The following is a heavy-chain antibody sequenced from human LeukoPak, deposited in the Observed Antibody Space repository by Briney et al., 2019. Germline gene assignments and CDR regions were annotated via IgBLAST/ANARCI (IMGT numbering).Heavy chain of an antibody. Sequence: PSETLSLTCAVSGGSISSRNWWSWVRQPPGKGLEWIAEIHHSGNINYNPSLKSRVTISVDKSKNQFSLKLSSVTAADTAVYYCVRIRGFGADYYYYMDVWGKGSTVTVSS. J-gene: IGHJ6*03. CDR2: IHHSGNI. CDR1: GGSISSRNW. CDR3: VRIRGFGADYYYYMDV. D-gene: IGHD3-10*01. V-gene: IGHV4-4*02.